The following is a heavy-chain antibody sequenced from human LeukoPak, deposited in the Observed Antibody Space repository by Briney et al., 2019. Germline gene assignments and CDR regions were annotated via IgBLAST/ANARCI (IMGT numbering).Heavy chain of an antibody. V-gene: IGHV4-59*08. CDR2: IYYSGST. CDR1: GGSISSYY. CDR3: AALAVAGPYYYYYYMDV. Sequence: KPSETLSLTCTVSGGSISSYYWSWIRQPPGKGLEWMGHIYYSGSTNYNPSLKSRVTISVDTSKNQFSLKLSSVTAADTAVYYCAALAVAGPYYYYYYMDVWGKGTTVTVSS. J-gene: IGHJ6*03. D-gene: IGHD6-19*01.